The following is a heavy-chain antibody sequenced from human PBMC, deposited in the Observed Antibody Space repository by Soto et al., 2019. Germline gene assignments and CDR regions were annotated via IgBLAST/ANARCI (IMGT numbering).Heavy chain of an antibody. Sequence: SQTLSLTCAISGDSVSSNSATWNWIRQSPSRGLEWLGRTYYRSKWYNEYAVSVKSRITINPDTSKNQFSLQLNSVTPEDTAVYYCAREGFRGVMSYYGMDVWGQGTTVTVSS. D-gene: IGHD3-16*01. CDR1: GDSVSSNSAT. J-gene: IGHJ6*02. V-gene: IGHV6-1*01. CDR3: AREGFRGVMSYYGMDV. CDR2: TYYRSKWYN.